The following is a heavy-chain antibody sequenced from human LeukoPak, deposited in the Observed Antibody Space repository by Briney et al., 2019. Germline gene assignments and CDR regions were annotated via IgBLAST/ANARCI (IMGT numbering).Heavy chain of an antibody. CDR2: IHFSGTI. Sequence: PSETLSLTCTVSGASISGTSHYWTWTRHRPGEGLEWLGFIHFSGTIYYNPSLSSRLIISSDTSKNLMSLKLTSVTAADTAVYYCAAGDDTAKGGNYWGQGARVTVSS. J-gene: IGHJ4*02. D-gene: IGHD5-18*01. V-gene: IGHV4-31*03. CDR1: GASISGTSHY. CDR3: AAGDDTAKGGNY.